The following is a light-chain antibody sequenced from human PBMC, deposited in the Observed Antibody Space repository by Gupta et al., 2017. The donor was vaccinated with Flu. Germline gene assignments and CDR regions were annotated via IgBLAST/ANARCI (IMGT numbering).Light chain of an antibody. CDR3: QQRANWPRT. Sequence: IVLTQSPATLSLSPGEKATLSCRASHRISTQLAWYQHKPGQAPSLLIYDASNRATGIPARFSGGGSETDFTLTISSLEPEDFAVYYCQQRANWPRTFGGGTKVEI. V-gene: IGKV3-11*01. J-gene: IGKJ4*02. CDR2: DAS. CDR1: HRISTQ.